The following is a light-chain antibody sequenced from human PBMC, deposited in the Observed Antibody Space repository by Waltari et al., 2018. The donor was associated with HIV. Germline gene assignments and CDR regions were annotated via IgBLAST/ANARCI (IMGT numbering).Light chain of an antibody. Sequence: QSVLTQPPSASGTPGQRVTISCSGSSSDIGSYYVYWFQQLPGTAPKLLIYRNNQRPSGVPDRFSGSKSGTSASLAICGLRSEDEADYYCATWDDNLSGVVFGGGTKLTVL. CDR2: RNN. V-gene: IGLV1-47*01. CDR3: ATWDDNLSGVV. J-gene: IGLJ2*01. CDR1: SSDIGSYY.